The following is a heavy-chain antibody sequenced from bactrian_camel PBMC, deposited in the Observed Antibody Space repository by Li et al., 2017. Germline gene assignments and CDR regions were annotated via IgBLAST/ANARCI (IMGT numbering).Heavy chain of an antibody. D-gene: IGHD5*01. J-gene: IGHJ4*01. Sequence: QLVESGGGSVQAGGSLRLSCAASEYTYYNSCMGWFRQAPGKEREGVAAIHVDGITTIHAPSVKGRFAISKDNARRTLYLEMNDLKPEDTATYYCAARQPCRVWLGYEDPGEYNIWGQGTQVIVS. CDR1: EYTYYNSC. V-gene: IGHV3S26*01. CDR3: AARQPCRVWLGYEDPGEYNI. CDR2: IHVDGITT.